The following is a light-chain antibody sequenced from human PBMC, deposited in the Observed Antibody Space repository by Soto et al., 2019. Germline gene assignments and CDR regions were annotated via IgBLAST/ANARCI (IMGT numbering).Light chain of an antibody. J-gene: IGLJ3*02. V-gene: IGLV1-40*01. CDR3: QSFESSLSNSRV. CDR1: SSNIGAGYD. CDR2: GNT. Sequence: QSVLTQPPSVSGAPGQRVTISCTGSSSNIGAGYDVHWYQHLPGTAPKVLIYGNTNQPSGVPDRFSGSKSGTSASLAITGLQAEDEADYYCQSFESSLSNSRVFGGGTKLTVL.